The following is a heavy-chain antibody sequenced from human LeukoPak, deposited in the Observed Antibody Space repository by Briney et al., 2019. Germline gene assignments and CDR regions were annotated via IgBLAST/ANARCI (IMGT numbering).Heavy chain of an antibody. V-gene: IGHV4-39*01. CDR2: IYYSGST. D-gene: IGHD6-13*01. CDR3: ARIRYIAAAGLDY. CDR1: GGSISSSSYY. J-gene: IGHJ4*02. Sequence: SETLSLTCTVSGGSISSSSYYWGWIRQPPGKGLEWIGSIYYSGSTYYNPSLKNRVTISVDTSKNQFSLKLSSVTAADTAVYYCARIRYIAAAGLDYWGQGTLVTVSS.